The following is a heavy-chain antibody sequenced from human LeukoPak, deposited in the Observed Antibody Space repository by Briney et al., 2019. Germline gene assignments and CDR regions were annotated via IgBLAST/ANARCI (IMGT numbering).Heavy chain of an antibody. D-gene: IGHD4-17*01. J-gene: IGHJ6*03. CDR3: ARVSGDYVDYYYYYMDV. CDR1: GGTFSSYA. V-gene: IGHV1-69*05. CDR2: IIPIFGTA. Sequence: SVKVSCKASGGTFSSYAISWVRQAPGQGLEWMGGIIPIFGTANYAQKFQGRVTITTDESTSTAYMELSSLRSEDTAVYYCARVSGDYVDYYYYYMDVWGKGTTVTVSS.